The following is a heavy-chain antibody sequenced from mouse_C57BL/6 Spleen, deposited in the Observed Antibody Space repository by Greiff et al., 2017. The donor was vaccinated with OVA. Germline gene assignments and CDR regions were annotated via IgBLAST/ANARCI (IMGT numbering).Heavy chain of an antibody. CDR2: ISSGSSTI. CDR1: GFTFSDYG. Sequence: EVKLVESGGGLVKPGGSLKLSCAASGFTFSDYGMHWVRQAPEKGLEWVAYISSGSSTIYYADTVKGRFTISRDNAKNTLFLQMTSLRSEDTAMYYCAILTTGVDYWGQGTTLTVSS. CDR3: AILTTGVDY. V-gene: IGHV5-17*01. J-gene: IGHJ2*01. D-gene: IGHD1-1*01.